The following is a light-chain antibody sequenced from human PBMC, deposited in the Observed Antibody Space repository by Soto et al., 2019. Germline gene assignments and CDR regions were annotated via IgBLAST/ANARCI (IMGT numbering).Light chain of an antibody. V-gene: IGKV1-39*01. CDR2: FTS. CDR1: QSVSGY. CDR3: QQYNSYWT. Sequence: DIQMIQSPSSLSASVGDRVTITCRASQSVSGYLNWYQRRPGKAPDLLIYFTSNLQSGVPSRFSGSGSGTEFTLTISSLQPDDFATYYCQQYNSYWTFGQGTKVDIK. J-gene: IGKJ1*01.